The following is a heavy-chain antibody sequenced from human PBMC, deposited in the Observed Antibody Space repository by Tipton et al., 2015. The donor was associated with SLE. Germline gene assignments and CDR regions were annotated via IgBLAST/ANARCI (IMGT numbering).Heavy chain of an antibody. V-gene: IGHV4-30-2*04. CDR3: ASNHDLLRGNAFDI. Sequence: LKSRVTISVDTSKNQFSLRLSSVTAADTAVYFCASNHDLLRGNAFDIWGQGTMVTVSS. D-gene: IGHD1-14*01. J-gene: IGHJ3*02.